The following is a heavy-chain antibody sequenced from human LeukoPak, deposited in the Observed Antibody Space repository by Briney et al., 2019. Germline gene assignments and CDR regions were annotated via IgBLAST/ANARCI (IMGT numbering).Heavy chain of an antibody. Sequence: GGSLRLSCAASGFTFSSYSMNWVRQAPGKGLEWVSSISSSSSYIYYADSVKGRFTISRDNAKNSQYLQMNSLRAEDTAVYYCAREGQYQLLFDYWGQGTLVTVSS. CDR3: AREGQYQLLFDY. V-gene: IGHV3-21*01. CDR1: GFTFSSYS. J-gene: IGHJ4*02. CDR2: ISSSSSYI. D-gene: IGHD2-2*01.